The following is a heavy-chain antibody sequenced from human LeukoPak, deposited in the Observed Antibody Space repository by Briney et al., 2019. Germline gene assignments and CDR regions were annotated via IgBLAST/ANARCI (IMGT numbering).Heavy chain of an antibody. J-gene: IGHJ3*02. CDR1: GFTFRTYA. Sequence: GGSLRLSCAVSGFTFRTYAMNWVRQAPGKGLEWVSIISNTGDITRYADSVKGRFTISRDNAKNSLYLQMNSLRAEDTAVYYCARALPGYRNAFDIWGQGTMVTVSS. V-gene: IGHV3-21*01. CDR3: ARALPGYRNAFDI. D-gene: IGHD1-1*01. CDR2: ISNTGDIT.